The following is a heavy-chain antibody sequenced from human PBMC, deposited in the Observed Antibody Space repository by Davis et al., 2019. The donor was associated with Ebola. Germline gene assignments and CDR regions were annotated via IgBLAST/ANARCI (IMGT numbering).Heavy chain of an antibody. V-gene: IGHV3-30*18. D-gene: IGHD3-22*01. Sequence: GGSLRLSCAASGFTFSSYAMHWVRQAPGKGLEWVAVISYDGSNKYYADSVKGRFTISRDNPKNTLYLQMNSLRAEDTAVYYCAKNYDSSGYYYSPIDYWGQGTLVTVSS. CDR3: AKNYDSSGYYYSPIDY. CDR2: ISYDGSNK. J-gene: IGHJ4*02. CDR1: GFTFSSYA.